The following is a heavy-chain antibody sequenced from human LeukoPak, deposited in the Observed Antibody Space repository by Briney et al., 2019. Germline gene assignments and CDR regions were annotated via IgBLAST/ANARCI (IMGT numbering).Heavy chain of an antibody. V-gene: IGHV3-7*01. CDR3: VRLRYLDPSHYFDY. CDR1: GFSFSHYW. CDR2: IKQDGSED. J-gene: IGHJ4*01. Sequence: QTGGSLRLSCAASGFSFSHYWMNWVRQAPGKGLEWVANIKQDGSEDYYVDSVKGRFTVSRDNAKNSLYLQMNSLRVEDTALYYCVRLRYLDPSHYFDYWGHGSLVTVSS. D-gene: IGHD3-9*01.